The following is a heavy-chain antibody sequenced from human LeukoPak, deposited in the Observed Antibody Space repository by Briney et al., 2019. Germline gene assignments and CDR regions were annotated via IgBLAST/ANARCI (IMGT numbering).Heavy chain of an antibody. CDR1: GYTFTGYY. J-gene: IGHJ5*02. CDR3: ARAEEHETYYYDSSGPNWFDP. V-gene: IGHV1-2*02. D-gene: IGHD3-22*01. Sequence: ASVKVSCKASGYTFTGYYMHWVRQAPGQGLEWMGWINPNSGGTNYAQKFQGRVTMTRDTSISTAYMELSRLRSDDTAVCYCARAEEHETYYYDSSGPNWFDPWGQGTLVTVSS. CDR2: INPNSGGT.